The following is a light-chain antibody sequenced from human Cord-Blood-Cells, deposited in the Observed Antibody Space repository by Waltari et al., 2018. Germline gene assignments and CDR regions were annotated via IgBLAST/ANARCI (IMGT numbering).Light chain of an antibody. CDR2: EGS. Sequence: QSALTQPASVSGSPGQSITISCTGTTSDVGRYNLVSWYQQHQGKAPKLMSYEGSKRPSGVSNRFAGSKSGNTASLTISGLQAEDEADYYCCSYAGSSTGVFGGGTKLTVL. V-gene: IGLV2-23*01. CDR1: TSDVGRYNL. CDR3: CSYAGSSTGV. J-gene: IGLJ3*02.